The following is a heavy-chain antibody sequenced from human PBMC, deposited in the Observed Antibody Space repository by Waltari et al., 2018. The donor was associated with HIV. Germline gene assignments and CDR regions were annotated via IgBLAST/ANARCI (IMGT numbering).Heavy chain of an antibody. V-gene: IGHV1-2*07. CDR3: ASSSGNYHYF. CDR2: VNPDNRYT. D-gene: IGHD3-10*01. J-gene: IGHJ4*02. CDR1: GYSFTGLY. Sequence: QVQLVQSGAEVKKPGASVKVSCKASGYSFTGLYIHWVRQAPGHGLEWSGRVNPDNRYTHYAHNFQGRLTLTRDTSFTTAYMDMSGLTSKDTAVYFCASSSGNYHYFWGQGTLVTVSS.